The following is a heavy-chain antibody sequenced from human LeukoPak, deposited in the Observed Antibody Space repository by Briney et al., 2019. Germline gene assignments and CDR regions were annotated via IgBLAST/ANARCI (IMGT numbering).Heavy chain of an antibody. D-gene: IGHD3-3*01. CDR2: IYTSGST. CDR1: GGSISSGSYY. J-gene: IGHJ6*03. V-gene: IGHV4-61*02. CDR3: ARDVGFLEWSRGYYYYMDV. Sequence: PSQTLSLTCTVSGGSISSGSYYWSWIRQPAGKGLEWIGRIYTSGSTNYNPSLKSRVTISVDTSKNQFSLKLSSVTAADTAVYYCARDVGFLEWSRGYYYYMDVWGKGTTVTVSS.